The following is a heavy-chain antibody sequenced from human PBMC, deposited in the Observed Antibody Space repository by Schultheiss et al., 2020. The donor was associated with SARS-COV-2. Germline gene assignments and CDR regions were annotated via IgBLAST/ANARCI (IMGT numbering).Heavy chain of an antibody. Sequence: SETLSLTCAVYGGSFSGYYWSWIRQPPGKGLEWIGSIYHSGSTYYNPSLKSRVTISVDTSKNQFSLKLSSVTAADTAVYYCARREVRGVIMDWGQGTLVTVSS. D-gene: IGHD3-10*01. CDR2: IYHSGST. J-gene: IGHJ4*02. CDR1: GGSFSGYY. CDR3: ARREVRGVIMD. V-gene: IGHV4-34*01.